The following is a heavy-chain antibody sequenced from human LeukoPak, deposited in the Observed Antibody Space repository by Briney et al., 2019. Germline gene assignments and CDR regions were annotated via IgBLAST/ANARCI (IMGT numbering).Heavy chain of an antibody. J-gene: IGHJ4*02. CDR3: ARDDGYGDYTLFDY. V-gene: IGHV3-48*02. Sequence: PGGSLRLSCAASGFTFSSYSMNWVRQAPGKGLEWVSYISSSSGTIYYADSVKGRFTISRDNAKNSLYLQMNSLRDEDTAVYYCARDDGYGDYTLFDYWGQGTLVTVSS. CDR2: ISSSSGTI. CDR1: GFTFSSYS. D-gene: IGHD4-17*01.